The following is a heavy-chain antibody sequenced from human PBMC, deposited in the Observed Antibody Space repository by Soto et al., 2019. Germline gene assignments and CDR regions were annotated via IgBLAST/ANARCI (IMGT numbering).Heavy chain of an antibody. CDR1: GGSISSSNW. V-gene: IGHV4-4*02. CDR3: ARIVGATWDYYYYGMDV. J-gene: IGHJ6*02. Sequence: SETRSLTCAVSGGSISSSNWWSWVRQPPGKGLEWIGEIYHSGSTNYNPSLKSRVTISVDKSKNQFSLKLSSVTAADTAVYYCARIVGATWDYYYYGMDVWGQGTTVTVSS. CDR2: IYHSGST. D-gene: IGHD1-26*01.